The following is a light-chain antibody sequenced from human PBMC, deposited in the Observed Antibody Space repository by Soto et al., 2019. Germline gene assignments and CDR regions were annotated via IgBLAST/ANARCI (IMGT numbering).Light chain of an antibody. CDR3: CSYVGTSTYV. V-gene: IGLV2-23*01. CDR1: SSDIGSYNF. J-gene: IGLJ1*01. Sequence: QSALTQPASVSGSPGQSITVSCTGSSSDIGSYNFVSWYQQHPGKAPKVIIYEARKRPSGVSNRFSGSKSGYTASLTISGLQAEDEADYYCCSYVGTSTYVFGTGTKVTVL. CDR2: EAR.